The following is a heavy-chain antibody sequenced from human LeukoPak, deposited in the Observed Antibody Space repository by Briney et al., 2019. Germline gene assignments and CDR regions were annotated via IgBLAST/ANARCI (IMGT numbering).Heavy chain of an antibody. V-gene: IGHV4-39*07. CDR3: TRDGPRSSGYPDN. CDR2: IYYSGST. J-gene: IGHJ4*02. Sequence: PSETLSLTCTVSGGSISSSSYYWGWIRQPPGKGLEWIGSIYYSGSTYYNPSLKSRVTISVDTSKNQFSLKLSSVTAADTAVYYCTRDGPRSSGYPDNWGQGTLVTVSS. D-gene: IGHD3-22*01. CDR1: GGSISSSSYY.